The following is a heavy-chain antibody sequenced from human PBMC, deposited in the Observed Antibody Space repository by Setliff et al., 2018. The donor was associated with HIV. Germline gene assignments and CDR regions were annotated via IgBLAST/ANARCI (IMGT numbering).Heavy chain of an antibody. CDR3: ASGCLIGGSGPCRNFEF. D-gene: IGHD3-9*01. CDR2: MNPISDHR. J-gene: IGHJ4*02. CDR1: GHTFSNSD. V-gene: IGHV1-8*01. Sequence: GASVKVSCKASGHTFSNSDIHWVRRATGQGLEWMAWMNPISDHRGYAQKFQGRLTMTKDTSTSTVYMELSSLKSDDTAVYYCASGCLIGGSGPCRNFEFWGQGTLVTVSS.